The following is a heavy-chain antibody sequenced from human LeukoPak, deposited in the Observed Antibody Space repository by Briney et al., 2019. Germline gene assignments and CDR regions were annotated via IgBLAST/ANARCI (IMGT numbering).Heavy chain of an antibody. J-gene: IGHJ4*02. CDR3: ARDTEYSGRYAIDY. V-gene: IGHV3-72*01. CDR1: GFNFRDHA. Sequence: GGSLRLSCPTSGFNFRDHAMSWVRQAPGKGLEWVGRTRNKANSYTTEYAASVKGRFTISRDDSKNSLYLQMNSLKTEDTAFYYCARDTEYSGRYAIDYWGQGILVTVSS. CDR2: TRNKANSYTT. D-gene: IGHD1-26*01.